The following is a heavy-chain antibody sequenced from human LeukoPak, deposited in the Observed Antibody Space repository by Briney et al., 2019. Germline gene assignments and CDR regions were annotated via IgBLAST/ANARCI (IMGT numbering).Heavy chain of an antibody. V-gene: IGHV3-73*01. CDR1: GFTSRGSA. D-gene: IGHD3-10*01. CDR2: IRSKANNYAT. J-gene: IGHJ4*02. CDR3: TRRGRGFGELLID. Sequence: GGSLKLSCAASGFTSRGSAIHWVRQPSGKGLEWVGRIRSKANNYATAYAASVKGRFTISRDDSKNTAYLQMNSLKTEDTAVYYCTRRGRGFGELLIDWGQGTLVTVSS.